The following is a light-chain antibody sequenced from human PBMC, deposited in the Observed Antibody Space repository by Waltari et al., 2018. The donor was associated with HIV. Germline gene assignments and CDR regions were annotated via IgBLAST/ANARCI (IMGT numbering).Light chain of an antibody. CDR3: CSYAGSSTVI. CDR2: DVT. V-gene: IGLV2-23*02. CDR1: SSDVGGYNY. J-gene: IGLJ2*01. Sequence: QSALTQPASVSGSPGQSITISCTGTSSDVGGYNYVSWYQQPPGKAPPLLIYDVTKRPSGVSNRLSGSKSGNTASLTISGLQAEDEAAYYCCSYAGSSTVIFGGGTKLTVL.